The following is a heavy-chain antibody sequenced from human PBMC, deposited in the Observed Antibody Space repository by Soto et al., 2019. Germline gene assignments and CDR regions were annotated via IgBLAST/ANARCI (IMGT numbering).Heavy chain of an antibody. CDR3: AKNGYQWLLRRPKFDY. V-gene: IGHV3-23*01. CDR1: GFTFSSYA. Sequence: EVQLLESGGGLVQPGGSLRLSCAASGFTFSSYAMSWVRQAPGKGLEWVSAISGSGGSTYYADSVKGRFTISRDNSKNTLYLQMNSLRAEDTAVYYCAKNGYQWLLRRPKFDYWGQGTLVTVSS. CDR2: ISGSGGST. D-gene: IGHD3-22*01. J-gene: IGHJ4*02.